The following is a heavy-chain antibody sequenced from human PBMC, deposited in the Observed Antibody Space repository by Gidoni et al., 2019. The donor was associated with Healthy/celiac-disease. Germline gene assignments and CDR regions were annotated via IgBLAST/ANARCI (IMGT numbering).Heavy chain of an antibody. D-gene: IGHD2-2*01. J-gene: IGHJ6*02. CDR3: ASEDIVVVPAPVRATSYDDYGMDV. Sequence: QVQLLQSGAEVKKPGASAKVFCQASGYTFISYAMHWVRKAPGQRLEWMGWINVGNGNTQYSQKCQGRVTITRDKSASTGYVELSRLRSEDTAVYYCASEDIVVVPAPVRATSYDDYGMDVWGQGTTVTVSS. CDR2: INVGNGNT. CDR1: GYTFISYA. V-gene: IGHV1-3*01.